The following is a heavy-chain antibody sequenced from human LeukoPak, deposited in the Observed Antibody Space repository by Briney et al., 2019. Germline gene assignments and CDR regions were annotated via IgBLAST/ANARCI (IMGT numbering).Heavy chain of an antibody. Sequence: GGSLRLSCAASGFTFSSYGMSWVRQAPGKGLEWVSAISGSGGSTYYADSVKGRFTISRDNSKNTLYLQMNSLRAEDTAVYYCAKVRWGSDNALDSWGQGTLVTGSS. D-gene: IGHD3-16*01. CDR3: AKVRWGSDNALDS. J-gene: IGHJ4*02. CDR1: GFTFSSYG. V-gene: IGHV3-23*01. CDR2: ISGSGGST.